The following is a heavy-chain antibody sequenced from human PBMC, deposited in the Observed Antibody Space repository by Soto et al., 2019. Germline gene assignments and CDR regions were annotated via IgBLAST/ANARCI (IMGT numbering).Heavy chain of an antibody. V-gene: IGHV3-23*01. CDR3: AKVIVMTREKIFDY. Sequence: EVQLLESGGGLVQPGGSLRLSCAASGFTFSSYGMSWVRQAPGKGLDWVSAITDSGGMTSYADSVKGRFTISRDNSKNTLYLQMNSLRAEDTAVYYCAKVIVMTREKIFDYWGQGTLVTVSS. J-gene: IGHJ4*02. D-gene: IGHD2-21*02. CDR2: ITDSGGMT. CDR1: GFTFSSYG.